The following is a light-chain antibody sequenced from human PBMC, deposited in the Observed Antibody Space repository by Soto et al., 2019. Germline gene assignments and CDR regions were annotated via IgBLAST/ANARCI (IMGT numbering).Light chain of an antibody. CDR3: SSYTSSSTLV. J-gene: IGLJ1*01. CDR1: SSDVGGYKY. CDR2: DVR. Sequence: QSALTQPASVSGSPGQSITISCTGTSSDVGGYKYVSWYQQHPGKALKLLIYDVRNRPSGVSNRFSGSKSGNTASLTISGLQAEDEAHYYCSSYTSSSTLVFGTGTKLTVL. V-gene: IGLV2-14*03.